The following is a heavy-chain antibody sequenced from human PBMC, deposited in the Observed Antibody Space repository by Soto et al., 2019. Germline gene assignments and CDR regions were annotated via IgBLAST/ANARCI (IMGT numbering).Heavy chain of an antibody. CDR3: AKKVNSGSGSQYFDY. Sequence: GSLRLSCAASGFTFSTYWVTWVRQAPGKGLEWVANINQDGSETYSVDSVKGRFTISRDNAKNSLYLQMNSLRAEDTAIYYCAKKVNSGSGSQYFDYFGQGTLVTVSS. D-gene: IGHD3-10*01. CDR1: GFTFSTYW. CDR2: INQDGSET. V-gene: IGHV3-7*03. J-gene: IGHJ4*02.